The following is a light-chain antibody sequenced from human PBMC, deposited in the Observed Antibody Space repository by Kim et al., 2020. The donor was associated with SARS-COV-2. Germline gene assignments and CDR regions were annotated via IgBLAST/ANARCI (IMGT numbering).Light chain of an antibody. CDR1: NIGGKT. J-gene: IGLJ2*01. CDR2: YDA. V-gene: IGLV3-21*04. CDR3: QVWDSSSDHVL. Sequence: AQGQKASISCGGNNIGGKTVHWYQQKPGQAPVLVIRYDADRPSGIPERFSGSNSGNTATLTIRRVEAGDEADYYCQVWDSSSDHVLFGGGTQLTVL.